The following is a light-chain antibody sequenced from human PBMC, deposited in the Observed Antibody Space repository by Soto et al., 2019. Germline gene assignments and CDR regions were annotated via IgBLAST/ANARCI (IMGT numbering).Light chain of an antibody. CDR2: GAS. V-gene: IGKV3D-15*01. Sequence: EIVLTQSPATLSVSPGDRATLSCRASQYIGSTIAWYQQRSGQAPRLLIYGASSRATGIPDRFSGSGSGTDFTLTISRLEPEDFAVYYCHCYNNWPCTFGQGTKVDIK. CDR1: QYIGST. CDR3: HCYNNWPCT. J-gene: IGKJ2*02.